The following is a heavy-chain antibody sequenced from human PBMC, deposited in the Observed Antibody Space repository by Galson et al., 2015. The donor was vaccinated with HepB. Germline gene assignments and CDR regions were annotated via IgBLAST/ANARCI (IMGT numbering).Heavy chain of an antibody. CDR2: ISGSGGST. V-gene: IGHV3-23*01. J-gene: IGHJ6*02. CDR1: GFTFSSYA. Sequence: SLRLSCAASGFTFSSYAMSWVRQAPGKGLEWVSAISGSGGSTYYADSVKGRFTISRDNSKNTLYLQMNSLRAEDTAVYYCAKDHYGDYPLDYYGMDVWGQGTTVTVSS. CDR3: AKDHYGDYPLDYYGMDV. D-gene: IGHD4-17*01.